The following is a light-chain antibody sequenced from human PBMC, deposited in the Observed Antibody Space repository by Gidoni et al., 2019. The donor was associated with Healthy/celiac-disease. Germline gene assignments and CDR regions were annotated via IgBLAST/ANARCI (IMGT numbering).Light chain of an antibody. J-gene: IGKJ4*01. CDR3: QQYDNLPLT. V-gene: IGKV1-33*01. Sequence: DVQITKSRSSLSASGGDIVTITCQASQDISNYLNWYQQNTGKAPKLLIYDASNLETGVPSRFLGSGSWTDFAFTISSLQPVDIATYYCQQYDNLPLTFGGGTKVEIK. CDR2: DAS. CDR1: QDISNY.